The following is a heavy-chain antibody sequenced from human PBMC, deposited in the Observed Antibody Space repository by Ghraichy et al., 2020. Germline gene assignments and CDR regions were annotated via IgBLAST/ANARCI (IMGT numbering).Heavy chain of an antibody. V-gene: IGHV3-11*01. CDR2: ISDKSGAVT. D-gene: IGHD6-25*01. CDR1: GFRFRNHY. Sequence: GESLNISCSASGFRFRNHYMSWIRQAPGKGLEWVAYISDKSGAVTFYGDSVKGRFTISRDNTKNLLYLEMNGLRPEDTAVYYCARIWSSGWRYLDHWGQGALITVSS. CDR3: ARIWSSGWRYLDH. J-gene: IGHJ4*02.